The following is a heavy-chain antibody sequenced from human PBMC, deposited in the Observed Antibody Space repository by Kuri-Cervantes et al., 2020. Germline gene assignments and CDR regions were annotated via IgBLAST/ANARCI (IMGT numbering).Heavy chain of an antibody. J-gene: IGHJ6*02. Sequence: GESLKISCAASGFTFSSYSMNWVRQAPGKGLEWVANIKQDGSEKYYVDSVKGRFTISRNNAKNSLYLQMNSLRVEDTATYFCARDIGIVGATAMEGHFYGMDVWGQGTTVTVSS. D-gene: IGHD1-26*01. CDR3: ARDIGIVGATAMEGHFYGMDV. CDR2: IKQDGSEK. V-gene: IGHV3-7*01. CDR1: GFTFSSYS.